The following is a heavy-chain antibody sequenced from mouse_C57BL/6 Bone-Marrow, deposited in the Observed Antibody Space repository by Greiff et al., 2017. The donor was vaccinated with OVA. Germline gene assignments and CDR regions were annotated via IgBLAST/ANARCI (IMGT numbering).Heavy chain of an antibody. J-gene: IGHJ3*01. CDR2: IRHTANNPAT. CDR1: GFTFSDAW. D-gene: IGHD2-3*01. V-gene: IGHV6-6*01. Sequence: DVMLVESGGGLVQPGGSMKLSCAASGFTFSDAWMDWVRQSPEKGLEWVAAIRHTANNPATSYAESVKGRFTSSREEAKSSVYLQMNSLRAEDTGIYYCTPVYAPGAYWGQGTLVTVSA. CDR3: TPVYAPGAY.